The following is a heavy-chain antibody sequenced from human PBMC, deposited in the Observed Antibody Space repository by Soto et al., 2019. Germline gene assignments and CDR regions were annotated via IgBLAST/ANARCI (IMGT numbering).Heavy chain of an antibody. CDR3: ARDVPGGGYCSSTSCPLDY. Sequence: LSCAASGFTFSSYSMNWVRQAPGRGLEWVSSISSSSSYIYYADSVKGRFTISRDNAKNSLYLQMNSLRAEDTAVYYCARDVPGGGYCSSTSCPLDYWGQGTLVTVSS. V-gene: IGHV3-21*01. CDR2: ISSSSSYI. D-gene: IGHD2-2*01. CDR1: GFTFSSYS. J-gene: IGHJ4*02.